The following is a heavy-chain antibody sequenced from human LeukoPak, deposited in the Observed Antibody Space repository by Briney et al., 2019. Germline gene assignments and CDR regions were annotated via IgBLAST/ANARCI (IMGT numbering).Heavy chain of an antibody. CDR1: GGSISSSSYY. CDR2: IYYSGST. D-gene: IGHD6-13*01. CDR3: ARDGSSWYRYFQH. J-gene: IGHJ1*01. V-gene: IGHV4-39*07. Sequence: ASETLSLTCTVSGGSISSSSYYWGWIRQPPGKGLEWIGSIYYSGSTYYNPSLKSRVTISVDTSKNQFSLKLSSVTAADTAVYYCARDGSSWYRYFQHWGQGTLVTVSS.